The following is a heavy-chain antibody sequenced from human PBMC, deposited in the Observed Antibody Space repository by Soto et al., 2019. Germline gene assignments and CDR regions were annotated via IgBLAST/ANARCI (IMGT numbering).Heavy chain of an antibody. CDR2: IYWDDDK. D-gene: IGHD2-8*01. J-gene: IGHJ3*02. Sequence: SGPTLVNPTQTLTLTCTFSGFSLSTSGVGVGWIRQPPGKALEWLALIYWDDDKRYSPSLKSRLTITKDTSKNQVVLTMTNMDPVDTATYFCAHRRVGCTNGVCPFDAFDIWGQGTMVTVSS. V-gene: IGHV2-5*02. CDR1: GFSLSTSGVG. CDR3: AHRRVGCTNGVCPFDAFDI.